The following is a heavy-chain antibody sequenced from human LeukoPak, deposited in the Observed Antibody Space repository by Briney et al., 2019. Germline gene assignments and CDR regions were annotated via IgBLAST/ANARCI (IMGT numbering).Heavy chain of an antibody. D-gene: IGHD3-22*01. V-gene: IGHV4-61*01. CDR3: ARDSRGYYDSSGYFDH. CDR1: GDSVSSGSYY. Sequence: SETLSLTCTVSGDSVSSGSYYWSWIRQPPGKGLEWVGYIYYSGTTKQNPSLKSRVTLSVDTSKNQLYLKLNSVTAADTAVYYCARDSRGYYDSSGYFDHWGQGTLVTVSS. J-gene: IGHJ4*02. CDR2: IYYSGTT.